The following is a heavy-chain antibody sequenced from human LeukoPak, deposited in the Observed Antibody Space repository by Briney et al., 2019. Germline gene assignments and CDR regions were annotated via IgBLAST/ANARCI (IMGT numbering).Heavy chain of an antibody. V-gene: IGHV1-18*01. Sequence: EASVKVSFKASGYTFTTYDINWVRQATGQGLEWMGWMNPNSGNTNYAQKLQGRVTMTTDTSTSTAYMELRSLRSDDTAVYYCARVLIAVAGPFDYWGQGTLVTVSS. D-gene: IGHD6-19*01. CDR1: GYTFTTYD. J-gene: IGHJ4*02. CDR3: ARVLIAVAGPFDY. CDR2: MNPNSGNT.